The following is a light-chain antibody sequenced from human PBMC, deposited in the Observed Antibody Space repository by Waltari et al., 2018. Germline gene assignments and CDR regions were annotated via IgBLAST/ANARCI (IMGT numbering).Light chain of an antibody. CDR2: DAS. V-gene: IGKV3-20*01. Sequence: IVLTQSPGTLSLSPGGRAPLSCRASERVSVDYLAWYQQKPGQAPRLLIYDASTRATGVPDRFSGSGSGTDFTLTISRLEPEDFAVYYCQQYGSLPWTFGQGTKVAIK. CDR1: ERVSVDY. J-gene: IGKJ1*01. CDR3: QQYGSLPWT.